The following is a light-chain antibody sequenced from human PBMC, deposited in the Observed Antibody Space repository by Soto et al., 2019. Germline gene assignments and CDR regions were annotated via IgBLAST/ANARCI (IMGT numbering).Light chain of an antibody. CDR2: GAS. CDR1: QSVISTY. CDR3: QQYDSSPQRT. Sequence: EIVLTQSPGTLSLSPGERATLSCRASQSVISTYLAWYQQKPGQAPRLLMYGASSRATGIPDRFSGSGSGTDFTLTISRLEPEDFAVYYCQQYDSSPQRTFGGGTKVEIK. V-gene: IGKV3-20*01. J-gene: IGKJ4*01.